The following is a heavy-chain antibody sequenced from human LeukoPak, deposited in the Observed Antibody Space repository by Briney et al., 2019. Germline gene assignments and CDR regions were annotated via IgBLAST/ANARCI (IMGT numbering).Heavy chain of an antibody. CDR3: ARQGSGPLSWPFDS. Sequence: SETLSLTCSVSRGSVSHYYWTWIRHPPGKVLEWIGYIYSSGTTNYNPSLKSRVTMSVDTSKHQFSLKLTSVTAADTAVYYCARQGSGPLSWPFDSWSQGTLVTVSS. D-gene: IGHD6-19*01. J-gene: IGHJ4*02. V-gene: IGHV4-59*02. CDR1: RGSVSHYY. CDR2: IYSSGTT.